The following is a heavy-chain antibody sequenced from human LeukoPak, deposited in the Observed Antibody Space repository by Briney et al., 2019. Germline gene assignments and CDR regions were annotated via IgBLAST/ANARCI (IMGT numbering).Heavy chain of an antibody. CDR1: GFTFSSYA. D-gene: IGHD5-18*01. CDR2: ISDSGGST. V-gene: IGHV3-23*01. J-gene: IGHJ4*02. CDR3: ARAIQLWFPTTDY. Sequence: GGSLRLSCAASGFTFSSYAMSWVRQAPGKGLEWVSAISDSGGSTYYADSVKGRFTISRDNSKNTLDLQMNILRAEDSAVYYCARAIQLWFPTTDYWGREPWSPSPQ.